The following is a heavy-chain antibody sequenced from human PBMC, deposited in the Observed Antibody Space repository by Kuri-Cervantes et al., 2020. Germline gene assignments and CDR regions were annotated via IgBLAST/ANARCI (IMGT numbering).Heavy chain of an antibody. J-gene: IGHJ4*02. D-gene: IGHD5-18*01. V-gene: IGHV3-23*01. Sequence: GGSLRLSCAASGFTFSSYAMSWVRQAPGKGLEWVSAISGSGGSTYYADSVKGRFTISRDNSKNTLYLQMNSLRAEDTAVYYCARDLDIQLWLAASPGCLDYWGQGTLVTVSS. CDR3: ARDLDIQLWLAASPGCLDY. CDR1: GFTFSSYA. CDR2: ISGSGGST.